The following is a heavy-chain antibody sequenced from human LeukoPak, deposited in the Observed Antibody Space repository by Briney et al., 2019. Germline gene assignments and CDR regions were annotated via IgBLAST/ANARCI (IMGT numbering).Heavy chain of an antibody. CDR1: GFTFSSYS. V-gene: IGHV3-21*04. Sequence: GGSLRLSCAASGFTFSSYSMNWVRQAPGKGLEWVSSISSSSSYIYYADSVKGRFTISRDNAKNSLYLQMNSLRAEDTAVYYCAKTTNYYDNNGYYLPDCFDYWGQGTLVTVSS. D-gene: IGHD3-22*01. J-gene: IGHJ4*02. CDR3: AKTTNYYDNNGYYLPDCFDY. CDR2: ISSSSSYI.